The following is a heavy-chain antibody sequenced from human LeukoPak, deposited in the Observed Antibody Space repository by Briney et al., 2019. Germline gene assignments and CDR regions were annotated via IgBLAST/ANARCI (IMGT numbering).Heavy chain of an antibody. CDR2: ISASGGST. CDR1: GFTFGNHW. CDR3: AKEVYYFDTSGLYSFAFDI. Sequence: GGSLRLSCAASGFTFGNHWMSWVHQAPGKGLEWVSAISASGGSTYYADSVKGRFTISRDNSKNTLYLQMNSLRVEDTAVYYCAKEVYYFDTSGLYSFAFDIWGQGTMVTVPS. V-gene: IGHV3-23*01. D-gene: IGHD3-22*01. J-gene: IGHJ3*02.